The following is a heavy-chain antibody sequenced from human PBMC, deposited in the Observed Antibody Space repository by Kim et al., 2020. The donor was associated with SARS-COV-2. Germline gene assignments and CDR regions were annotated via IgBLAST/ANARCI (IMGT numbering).Heavy chain of an antibody. CDR2: RGST. Sequence: RGSTYYNPPLKSRVTISVDTSKNQFSLKLSSVTAADTAVYYCARLAARFHNFDYWGQGTLVTVSS. D-gene: IGHD6-6*01. CDR3: ARLAARFHNFDY. J-gene: IGHJ4*02. V-gene: IGHV4-39*01.